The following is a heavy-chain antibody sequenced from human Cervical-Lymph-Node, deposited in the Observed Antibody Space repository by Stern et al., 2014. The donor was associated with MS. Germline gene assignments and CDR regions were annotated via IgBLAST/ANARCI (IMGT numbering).Heavy chain of an antibody. CDR1: GFTFSRHW. D-gene: IGHD3-10*01. J-gene: IGHJ4*02. Sequence: EVQLLESGGGLVQPGGSLRLSCAASGFTFSRHWMHWVRQAPGKGLVWVSRIDSDGSTTSYADSVKGRFTISRDNAKNTLYLQMNSLRAEDTAVYYCARGISAMFRGVTDYWGQGTLVTVSS. CDR3: ARGISAMFRGVTDY. CDR2: IDSDGSTT. V-gene: IGHV3-74*02.